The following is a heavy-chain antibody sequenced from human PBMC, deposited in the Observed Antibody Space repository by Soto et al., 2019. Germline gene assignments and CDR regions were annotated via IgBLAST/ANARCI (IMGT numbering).Heavy chain of an antibody. CDR2: INADNGNT. V-gene: IGHV1-3*01. CDR3: ARRLYGGFTFDY. J-gene: IGHJ4*02. D-gene: IGHD5-12*01. Sequence: GASVKVSCKASGYIFTSYALHWARQAPGQRLEWMGWINADNGNTKYSQKFQDRVTITRDTSATTAYMELTSLRSEDTAVYYCARRLYGGFTFDYWGQGALVTVSS. CDR1: GYIFTSYA.